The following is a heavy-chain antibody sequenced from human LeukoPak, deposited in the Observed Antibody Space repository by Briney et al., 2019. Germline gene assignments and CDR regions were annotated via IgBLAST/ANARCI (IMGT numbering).Heavy chain of an antibody. CDR3: ARRGGDCSGTSCFWGYYYYYMDV. CDR2: IIPIFGTA. J-gene: IGHJ6*03. CDR1: GGTFSSYA. Sequence: ASVKVSCKASGGTFSSYAISWVRQAPGQGLEWMGGIIPIFGTANYAQKFQGRVTITADESTSTAYMELSSLRSEDTAVYYCARRGGDCSGTSCFWGYYYYYMDVWGKGTTVTVSS. V-gene: IGHV1-69*13. D-gene: IGHD2-2*01.